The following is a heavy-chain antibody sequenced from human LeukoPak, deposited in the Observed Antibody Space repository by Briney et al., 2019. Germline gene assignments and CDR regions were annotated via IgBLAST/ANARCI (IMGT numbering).Heavy chain of an antibody. CDR1: GYTFIGYY. V-gene: IGHV1-2*02. Sequence: ASVKVTCKASGYTFIGYYIHWVRQAPGQGLEWMGWINPKSGGTNYAQKFQGRVTMTRDTSISTAYMELSRLRSDDTAVYYCANPAGLNDAFDIWGQGTMVTVSS. CDR3: ANPAGLNDAFDI. CDR2: INPKSGGT. J-gene: IGHJ3*02. D-gene: IGHD1-14*01.